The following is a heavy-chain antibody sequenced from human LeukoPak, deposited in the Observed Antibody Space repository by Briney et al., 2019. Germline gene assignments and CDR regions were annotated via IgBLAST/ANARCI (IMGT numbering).Heavy chain of an antibody. CDR2: MSYDGSNK. V-gene: IGHV3-30*04. CDR1: GFTFDIYA. Sequence: GGSLRLSCAASGFTFDIYAMHWVRQAPGKGLEWVAVMSYDGSNKYYADSVKGRFTISRDNSRNTLHLQMSILRVADTAVYYCARDLVELCSSGSCYVIDNWGPGTLVAVSS. CDR3: ARDLVELCSSGSCYVIDN. J-gene: IGHJ4*02. D-gene: IGHD2-15*01.